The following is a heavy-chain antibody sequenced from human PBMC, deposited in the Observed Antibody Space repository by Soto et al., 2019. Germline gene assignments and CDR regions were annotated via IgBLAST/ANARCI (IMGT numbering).Heavy chain of an antibody. Sequence: SETLSLTCTVSGGYLSSFYWSWLRPHQGKGLEWIGYIYYSGSTNYNPSLKSRVTISVDTSKNQFSLKLSSVTAADTAVYYCARHASRGQRLVQNDWLDPRGQGTLVTVSS. J-gene: IGHJ5*02. CDR1: GGYLSSFY. V-gene: IGHV4-59*08. CDR2: IYYSGST. D-gene: IGHD6-13*01. CDR3: ARHASRGQRLVQNDWLDP.